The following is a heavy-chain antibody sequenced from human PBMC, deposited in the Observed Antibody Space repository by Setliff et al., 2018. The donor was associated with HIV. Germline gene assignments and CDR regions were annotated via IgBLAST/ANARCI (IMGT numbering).Heavy chain of an antibody. CDR3: VRGANFYTPRKRIFDY. D-gene: IGHD3-3*01. CDR2: ISHNGGF. J-gene: IGHJ4*02. V-gene: IGHV4-34*01. Sequence: SETLSLTCAVYGGSFNNYYWSWIRQPPGKGLEWIGEISHNGGFNYSPSLESRLTMSVDTPRNQVSLNLSAVTAADTAIYYCVRGANFYTPRKRIFDYWGQGMSVTVSS. CDR1: GGSFNNYY.